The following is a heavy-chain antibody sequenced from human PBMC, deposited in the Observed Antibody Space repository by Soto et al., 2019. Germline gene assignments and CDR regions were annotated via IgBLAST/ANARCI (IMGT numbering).Heavy chain of an antibody. Sequence: EVQLLDSGGGLVQPGGSLRLSCAASGFTFSSYAMNWVRQAPGKGLEWVSVISGSGDGTYYADSVKGRFTISRDNSKNTLYLQMNSLRTEDMAVYYCARRGPGTYFDYWGQGTLVTVSS. CDR2: ISGSGDGT. CDR3: ARRGPGTYFDY. V-gene: IGHV3-23*01. CDR1: GFTFSSYA. J-gene: IGHJ4*02. D-gene: IGHD6-13*01.